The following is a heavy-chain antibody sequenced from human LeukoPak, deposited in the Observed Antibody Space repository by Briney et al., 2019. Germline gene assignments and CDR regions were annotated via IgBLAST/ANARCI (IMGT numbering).Heavy chain of an antibody. CDR2: IYTSGST. D-gene: IGHD2-21*02. Sequence: SQTLSLTCTVSGGSISSVSYYWSCISQPAGKGLEWIGRIYTSGSTNYNPSLKSRVTISVDTSKNQFSLKLSSVTAADTAVYYCARGEERDLDYWGQGTLVTVSS. V-gene: IGHV4-61*02. CDR1: GGSISSVSYY. CDR3: ARGEERDLDY. J-gene: IGHJ4*02.